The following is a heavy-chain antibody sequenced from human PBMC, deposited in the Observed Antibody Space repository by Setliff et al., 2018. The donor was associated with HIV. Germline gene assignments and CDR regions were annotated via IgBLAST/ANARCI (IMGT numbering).Heavy chain of an antibody. CDR3: ARDGVWSSGLDAFDI. V-gene: IGHV4-4*07. Sequence: PSETLSLTCTVSGASISGYYWSWIRQAAGKGLEWIGRIETSGGNNDSNPSFKSRVTMSGDTPKNQFSLKLSSVTAADTAVYYCARDGVWSSGLDAFDIWGQGTMVTVSS. J-gene: IGHJ3*02. CDR2: IETSGGNN. CDR1: GASISGYY. D-gene: IGHD3-22*01.